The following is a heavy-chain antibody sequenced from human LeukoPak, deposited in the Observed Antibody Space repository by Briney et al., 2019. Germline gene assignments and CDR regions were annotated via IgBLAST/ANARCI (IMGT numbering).Heavy chain of an antibody. CDR2: INPRGGST. D-gene: IGHD6-19*01. CDR1: GYTXTSYY. CDR3: ARDTSGRSQALDY. V-gene: IGHV1-46*01. Sequence: ASVKVSCKASGYTXTSYYIHRVRQAPGQGLEWMGVINPRGGSTSYAQMFQGRVTMTRDTYRSTVYMELSSLRSDDTAVYYCARDTSGRSQALDYWGQGTLVTVSS. J-gene: IGHJ4*02.